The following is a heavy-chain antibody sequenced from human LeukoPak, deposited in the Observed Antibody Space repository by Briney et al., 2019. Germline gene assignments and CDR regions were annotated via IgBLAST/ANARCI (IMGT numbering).Heavy chain of an antibody. J-gene: IGHJ6*03. D-gene: IGHD1-26*01. CDR3: ARHIVGATPSYYYYMDV. CDR1: GGTFSSYA. CDR2: IIPILGIA. V-gene: IGHV1-69*04. Sequence: SVKVSCKASGGTFSSYASSWVRQAPGQGLEWMGRIIPILGIANYAQKFQGRVTITADKSTSTAYMELSSLRSEDTAVYCCARHIVGATPSYYYYMDVWGKGTTVTVSS.